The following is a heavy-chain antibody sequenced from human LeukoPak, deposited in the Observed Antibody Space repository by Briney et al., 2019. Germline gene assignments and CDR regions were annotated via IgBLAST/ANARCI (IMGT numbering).Heavy chain of an antibody. CDR1: GFTFSSYW. CDR2: INNDGSNT. CDR3: AKRASGSGTSLYYFDY. Sequence: GGSLRLSCTASGFTFSSYWMHWVRQAPGKGRVWVSRINNDGSNTIYAASAKRRFTISSDNSKNTLYLQMNSLRAEDTAVYYCAKRASGSGTSLYYFDYWGQGTLVTVSS. V-gene: IGHV3-74*01. J-gene: IGHJ4*02. D-gene: IGHD3-10*01.